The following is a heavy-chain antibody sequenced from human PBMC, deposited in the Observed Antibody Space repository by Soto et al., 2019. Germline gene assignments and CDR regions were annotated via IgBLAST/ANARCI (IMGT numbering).Heavy chain of an antibody. D-gene: IGHD6-19*01. CDR2: INPSGGST. V-gene: IGHV1-46*03. CDR1: GYTFTSYY. J-gene: IGHJ3*02. CDR3: ARDIGSSGWYGHDAFDI. Sequence: GASVKVSCKASGYTFTSYYIHWVRQAPGQGLEWMGIINPSGGSTSYAQKFQGRVTMTRDTSTSTVYMELSSLRSEDTAVYYCARDIGSSGWYGHDAFDIWGQGTMVTVSS.